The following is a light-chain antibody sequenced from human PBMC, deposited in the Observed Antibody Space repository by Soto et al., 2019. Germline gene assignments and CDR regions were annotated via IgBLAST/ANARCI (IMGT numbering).Light chain of an antibody. Sequence: DIQMTQSPSTLSASVGDRVTITFRASQILSSWLAWYQQKPGKAPKSLIYKASSLESGVPSRFSGSGSGTEFTLTISSLQPDDFATYYCQQYLSYPITFGQGTRLEIK. V-gene: IGKV1-5*03. CDR1: QILSSW. CDR2: KAS. J-gene: IGKJ5*01. CDR3: QQYLSYPIT.